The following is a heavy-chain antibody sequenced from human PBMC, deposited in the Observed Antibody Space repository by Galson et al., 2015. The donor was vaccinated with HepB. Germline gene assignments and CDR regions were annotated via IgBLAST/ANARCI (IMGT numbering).Heavy chain of an antibody. V-gene: IGHV3-15*01. CDR3: STGVPLRGYCSSTSCYTPDC. Sequence: SPRLSCAASGFTFSNAWMSWVRQAPGRGLEWVGRIKSKTDGGTIEYAAPVKGRFTISRDDSKDTLYLQMNSLKTEDTAVYYCSTGVPLRGYCSSTSCYTPDCWCQGTLVTVSS. CDR1: GFTFSNAW. CDR2: IKSKTDGGTI. J-gene: IGHJ4*02. D-gene: IGHD2-2*02.